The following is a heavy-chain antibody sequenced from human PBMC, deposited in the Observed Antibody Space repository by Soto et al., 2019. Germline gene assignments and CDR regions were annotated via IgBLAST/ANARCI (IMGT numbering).Heavy chain of an antibody. J-gene: IGHJ5*02. D-gene: IGHD6-13*01. CDR1: GGSISSSSYY. Sequence: SETLSLTCTVSGGSISSSSYYWGWIRQPPGKGLEWIGSIYYSGSTYYNPSLKSRVTISVDTSKNQFSLKLSSVTAADTAVSYCAIQYSSSLYWFDPWGPGTLVTVS. CDR2: IYYSGST. CDR3: AIQYSSSLYWFDP. V-gene: IGHV4-39*01.